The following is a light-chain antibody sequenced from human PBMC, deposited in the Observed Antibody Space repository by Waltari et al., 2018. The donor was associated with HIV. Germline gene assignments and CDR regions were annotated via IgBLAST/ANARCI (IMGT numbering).Light chain of an antibody. J-gene: IGLJ1*01. CDR3: ASFTSGRLNV. CDR1: SNDVGAYDY. V-gene: IGLV2-14*01. CDR2: DVY. Sequence: QSALTQPASVSGSPGQSITISCTGTSNDVGAYDYVSWYQQSPGKVPKLLIYDVYNRPSPISVRFSGSNAGYTAFLTISGLRAEDEAYYYCASFTSGRLNVFGSGTKVTVL.